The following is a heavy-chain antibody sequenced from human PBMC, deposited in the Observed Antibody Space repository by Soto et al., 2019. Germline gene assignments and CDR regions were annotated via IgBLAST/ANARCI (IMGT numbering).Heavy chain of an antibody. Sequence: SETLSLTCSVSGGSISSYYWSWVRQPPGKGLEWIGYIYYSGSTNYNPSLKSRVTISVDTSKNQFSLKLSSVTAADTAVYYCAGEGVYKTSSYSARDVWGKGTTVTFSS. V-gene: IGHV4-59*01. CDR1: GGSISSYY. J-gene: IGHJ6*03. CDR2: IYYSGST. D-gene: IGHD2-15*01. CDR3: AGEGVYKTSSYSARDV.